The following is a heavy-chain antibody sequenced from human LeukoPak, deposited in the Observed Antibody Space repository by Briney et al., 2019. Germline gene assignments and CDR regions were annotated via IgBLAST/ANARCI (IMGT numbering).Heavy chain of an antibody. V-gene: IGHV3-21*01. CDR1: GFTFSSYS. J-gene: IGHJ6*03. CDR2: ISSSSSYI. CDR3: ARDLRYSSGWSASGMDV. D-gene: IGHD6-19*01. Sequence: GGSLRLSCAAPGFTFSSYSMNWVRQAPGKGLEWVSSISSSSSYIYYADSVKGRFTISRDNAKNSLYLQMNSLRAEDTAVYYCARDLRYSSGWSASGMDVWGKGTTVTISS.